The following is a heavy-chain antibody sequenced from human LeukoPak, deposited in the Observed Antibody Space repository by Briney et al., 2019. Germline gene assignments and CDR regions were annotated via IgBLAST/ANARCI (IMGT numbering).Heavy chain of an antibody. V-gene: IGHV5-51*01. CDR2: IYPDDSDT. D-gene: IGHD3-22*01. CDR1: GYSFTNYW. J-gene: IGHJ3*01. CDR3: ARPNITSYYDSRGYDAFDV. Sequence: GESLKISCKGSGYSFTNYWIGWVRQVPGKGLEWKGIIYPDDSDTRYSPSFQGQVTISADKSVSTAYLQWSSLKASDTAMYFCARPNITSYYDSRGYDAFDVWGQGTIVTVSS.